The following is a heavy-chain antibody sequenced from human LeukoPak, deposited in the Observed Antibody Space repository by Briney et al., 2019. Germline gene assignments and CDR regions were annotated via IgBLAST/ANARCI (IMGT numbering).Heavy chain of an antibody. CDR1: GFTFSGYD. D-gene: IGHD6-13*01. CDR3: ARFSNTWTNYFDY. Sequence: PGGSLRLSCATSGFTFSGYDMNWVRQAPGKGLEWVSSISSTSSYIYYADSLKGRFTISRDNAKNSLYLQMNSLRAEDTAVYFCARFSNTWTNYFDYWGQGTLVTVSS. CDR2: ISSTSSYI. V-gene: IGHV3-21*01. J-gene: IGHJ4*02.